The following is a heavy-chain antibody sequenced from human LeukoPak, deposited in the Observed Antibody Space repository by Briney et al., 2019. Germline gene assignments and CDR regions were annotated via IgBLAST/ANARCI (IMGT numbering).Heavy chain of an antibody. V-gene: IGHV7-4-1*02. Sequence: VASVKVSCKPSGYTFTSFPINWVRQAPGQGLEWMGWINTTTGNPTYAQGLTGQFVFSLDTSVSTAYLQITSLKAEDIGVYYCARGHDTTGYFAYWGLGSLVTVSS. CDR3: ARGHDTTGYFAY. D-gene: IGHD3-9*01. CDR2: INTTTGNP. J-gene: IGHJ4*02. CDR1: GYTFTSFP.